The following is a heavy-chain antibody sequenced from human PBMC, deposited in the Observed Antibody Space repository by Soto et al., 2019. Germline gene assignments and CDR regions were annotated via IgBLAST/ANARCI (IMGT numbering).Heavy chain of an antibody. CDR2: IPSKTNTYAT. CDR3: TRQLLDVPGASAIDY. D-gene: IGHD2-2*01. V-gene: IGHV3-73*02. CDR1: GFTFSGST. Sequence: EVQLVESGGGLVQPGGSLKLSCAASGFTFSGSTIHWVRQTSGKGLEWVGRIPSKTNTYATAYAASVKGRFTISRDESKNTAYLQMDSRKTEDTAVYYCTRQLLDVPGASAIDYWGQGTLVTVSS. J-gene: IGHJ4*02.